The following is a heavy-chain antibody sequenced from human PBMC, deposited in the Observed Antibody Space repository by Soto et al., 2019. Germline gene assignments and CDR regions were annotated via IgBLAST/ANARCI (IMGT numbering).Heavy chain of an antibody. CDR3: ASPRYSGSYPYYYYGMDV. V-gene: IGHV1-24*01. Sequence: VASVKVSCKVSGYTLTELSMHWVRQAPGIGLEWMGGFDPEDGETIYAQKFQGRVTMTEDTSTDTAYMELSSLRSEDTAVYYCASPRYSGSYPYYYYGMDVWGQGTTVTVSS. CDR1: GYTLTELS. D-gene: IGHD1-26*01. CDR2: FDPEDGET. J-gene: IGHJ6*02.